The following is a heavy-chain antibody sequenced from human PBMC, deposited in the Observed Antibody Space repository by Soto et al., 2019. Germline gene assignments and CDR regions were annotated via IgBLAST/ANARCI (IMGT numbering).Heavy chain of an antibody. V-gene: IGHV1-2*02. Sequence: ASVKVSCKASGYTFTGYYMHWVRQAPGQGLEWMGWINPNSGGTNYAQKFQGRVTMTRDTSISTAYMELSRLRSDDTAVYYCARGEWNVWGSYRRSSDAFDIWGQGTMVTVSS. CDR2: INPNSGGT. D-gene: IGHD3-16*02. CDR1: GYTFTGYY. J-gene: IGHJ3*02. CDR3: ARGEWNVWGSYRRSSDAFDI.